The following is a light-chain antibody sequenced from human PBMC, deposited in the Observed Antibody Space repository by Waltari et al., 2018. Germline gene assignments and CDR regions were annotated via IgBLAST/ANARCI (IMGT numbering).Light chain of an antibody. V-gene: IGLV1-44*01. Sequence: QSVLTQPPSASGTPGQRVTISCSGSSSNIGVSTVNWYQQFPGTAPKLLIYSSIQRPSGVPDRFSGSKSGTSAYLAISGLQSEDEADYYCAAWDRSLSIVVFGGGTKLTVL. J-gene: IGLJ2*01. CDR2: SSI. CDR1: SSNIGVST. CDR3: AAWDRSLSIVV.